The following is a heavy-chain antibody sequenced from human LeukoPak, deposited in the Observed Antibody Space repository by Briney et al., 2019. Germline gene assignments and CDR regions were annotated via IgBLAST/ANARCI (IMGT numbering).Heavy chain of an antibody. CDR1: GYTFTSYD. Sequence: GASVKVSCKASGYTFTSYDINWVRQATGQGLEWMGWMNPNSGNTGYAQKFQGRVTITRNTSISTAYMELSSLRSEDTVVYYCARAPATDSSGYPDAFDIWGQGTLVTVSS. D-gene: IGHD3-22*01. CDR3: ARAPATDSSGYPDAFDI. V-gene: IGHV1-8*03. CDR2: MNPNSGNT. J-gene: IGHJ3*02.